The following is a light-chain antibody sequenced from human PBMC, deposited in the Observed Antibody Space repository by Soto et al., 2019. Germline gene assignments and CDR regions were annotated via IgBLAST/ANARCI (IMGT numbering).Light chain of an antibody. Sequence: EIMLTQSPGTLSLSPGERATLSCRASQSVGSTYLAWYQQKPGQAPRLLIYGASTRATGIPARFSGSGSGTEFTLTISSLQSEDFAVYYCQQYNNWPSLTFGGGTKVEIK. V-gene: IGKV3-15*01. CDR2: GAS. J-gene: IGKJ4*01. CDR1: QSVGSTY. CDR3: QQYNNWPSLT.